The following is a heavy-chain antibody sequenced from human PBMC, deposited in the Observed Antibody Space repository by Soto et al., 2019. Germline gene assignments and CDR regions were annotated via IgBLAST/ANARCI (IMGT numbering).Heavy chain of an antibody. CDR2: IVVGSGNT. D-gene: IGHD2-2*01. CDR1: GFTFTSSA. Sequence: SVKVSCQASGFTFTSSAVQWVRQARGQRLEWIGWIVVGSGNTNYAQKFQERVTITRDMSTSTAYMELSSLRSEDTAVYYCAAGPGHCSSTSCRDKKGDYWGQGTLVTVSS. V-gene: IGHV1-58*01. J-gene: IGHJ4*02. CDR3: AAGPGHCSSTSCRDKKGDY.